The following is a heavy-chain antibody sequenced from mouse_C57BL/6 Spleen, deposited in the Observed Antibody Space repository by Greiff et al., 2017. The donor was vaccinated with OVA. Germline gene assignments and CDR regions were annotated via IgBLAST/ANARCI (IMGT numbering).Heavy chain of an antibody. CDR1: GYTFTGYW. CDR3: ARCSYDYGEGNYAMDY. J-gene: IGHJ4*01. Sequence: QVQLQQSGAELMKPGASVKLSCKATGYTFTGYWIEWVKQRPGHGLEWIGEILPGSGSTNYNEKFKGKATFTADTSSNTAYMQLSSLTTEDSAIYYCARCSYDYGEGNYAMDYWGQGTSVTVSS. CDR2: ILPGSGST. D-gene: IGHD2-4*01. V-gene: IGHV1-9*01.